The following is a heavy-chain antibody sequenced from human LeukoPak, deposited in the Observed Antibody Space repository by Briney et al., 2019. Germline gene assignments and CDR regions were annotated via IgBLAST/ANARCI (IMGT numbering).Heavy chain of an antibody. CDR3: ARDYWWNYDY. J-gene: IGHJ4*02. Sequence: GGSLRLYCAASGFTFSDYAMHWVRQSPGKGLEWVAVISKDGSDKYYPGSVRGRFTISRDNSKNTIYLQMDSLRAEDTAIYYCARDYWWNYDYWGQGTLVTVSS. CDR1: GFTFSDYA. D-gene: IGHD1-7*01. CDR2: ISKDGSDK. V-gene: IGHV3-30-3*01.